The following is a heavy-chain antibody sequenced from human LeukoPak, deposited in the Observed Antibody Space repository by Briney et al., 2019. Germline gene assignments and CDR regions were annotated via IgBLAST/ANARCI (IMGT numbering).Heavy chain of an antibody. V-gene: IGHV4-31*03. CDR1: GVSISSGGYY. CDR3: ARDDDYYDSSGFDP. J-gene: IGHJ5*02. CDR2: IYYSGST. D-gene: IGHD3-22*01. Sequence: SQTLSLTCTVSGVSISSGGYYWGWIRQHPGKGLEWIVYIYYSGSTYYNPSLKSRFTISVDTSKNQFSLKLSSVTAADTAVYYCARDDDYYDSSGFDPWGQGTLVTVSS.